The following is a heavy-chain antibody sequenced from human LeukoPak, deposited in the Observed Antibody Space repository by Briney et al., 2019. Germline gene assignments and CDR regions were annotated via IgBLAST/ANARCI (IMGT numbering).Heavy chain of an antibody. Sequence: GTSLRLSCAASGFTFISYAIHWVRQAPGKGLEWVSRINSDGSSTSYADSVKGRFTISRDNAKNSLYLQMNSLRAEDTAVYYCARETRVRWTDYWGQGILVTVSS. CDR2: INSDGSST. CDR1: GFTFISYA. CDR3: ARETRVRWTDY. V-gene: IGHV3-74*01. J-gene: IGHJ4*02. D-gene: IGHD5-24*01.